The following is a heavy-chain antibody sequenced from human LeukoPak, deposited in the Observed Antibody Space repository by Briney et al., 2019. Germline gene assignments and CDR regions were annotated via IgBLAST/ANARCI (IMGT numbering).Heavy chain of an antibody. D-gene: IGHD3-22*01. J-gene: IGHJ3*01. CDR3: ARDGLDSSGPVAFDV. CDR2: IHINADT. CDR1: GFIINNNY. V-gene: IGHV3-66*01. Sequence: GGSLRLSCVASGFIINNNYVSWVRQAPGRGLEWVSIIHINADTHYADSVEGRFTIYRDNSKNTLYLQMNSLRSEGTAVYCCARDGLDSSGPVAFDVWGQGAIVTVSS.